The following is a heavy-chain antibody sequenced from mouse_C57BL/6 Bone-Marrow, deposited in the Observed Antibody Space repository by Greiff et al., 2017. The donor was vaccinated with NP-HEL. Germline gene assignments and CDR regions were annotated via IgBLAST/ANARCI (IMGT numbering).Heavy chain of an antibody. J-gene: IGHJ2*01. CDR2: IYPRSGNT. CDR3: ASGDGYYPYYFDY. V-gene: IGHV1-81*01. CDR1: GYTFTSYG. D-gene: IGHD2-3*01. Sequence: QVQLQQSGAELARPGASVKLSCKASGYTFTSYGISWVKQRTGQGLEWIGEIYPRSGNTYYNAKFKGKATLTADKSSITAYMALRSLTSEDSAVYFGASGDGYYPYYFDYWGQGTTLTVSS.